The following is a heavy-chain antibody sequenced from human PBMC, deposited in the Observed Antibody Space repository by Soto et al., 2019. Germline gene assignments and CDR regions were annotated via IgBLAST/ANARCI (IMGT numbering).Heavy chain of an antibody. CDR1: GGSISSGDYY. CDR2: IYYSGTT. Sequence: SETLSLTCTVSGGSISSGDYYWSWIRQPPGKGLEWVAYIYYSGTTYYNPSLKSRVTKSVDTSKNQFSLKLTSVTAADTAVYYCARVGRSSSDYYFGMDVWGQGTTVTVSS. CDR3: ARVGRSSSDYYFGMDV. J-gene: IGHJ6*02. V-gene: IGHV4-30-4*01. D-gene: IGHD6-19*01.